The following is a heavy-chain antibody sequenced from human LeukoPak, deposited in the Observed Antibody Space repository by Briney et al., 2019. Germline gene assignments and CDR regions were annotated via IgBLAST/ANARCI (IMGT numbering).Heavy chain of an antibody. D-gene: IGHD4-17*01. CDR1: GYTFTGYY. J-gene: IGHJ4*02. CDR3: AREDGGDYVVVDY. Sequence: ASVKVSCKASGYTFTGYYMHWVRQAPGQGLEWMGWIKPNSGGTNYAQKFQGRVTMTRDTSISTAYMELSRPRSDDTAVYYCAREDGGDYVVVDYWGQGTLVTVSS. V-gene: IGHV1-2*02. CDR2: IKPNSGGT.